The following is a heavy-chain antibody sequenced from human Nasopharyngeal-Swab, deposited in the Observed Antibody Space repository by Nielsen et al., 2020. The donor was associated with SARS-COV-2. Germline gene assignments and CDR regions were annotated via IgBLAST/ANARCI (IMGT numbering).Heavy chain of an antibody. Sequence: GESLKISCEASGITFSSYWMSWVRQPPGKGLEWVANIKHDGSDKNYVGSVKGRFTISRDNAKNLLFLQMNNLRAEDTALYYCTRDPYSTPPDYWGQGTLVTVSS. V-gene: IGHV3-7*01. D-gene: IGHD6-13*01. J-gene: IGHJ4*02. CDR3: TRDPYSTPPDY. CDR2: IKHDGSDK. CDR1: GITFSSYW.